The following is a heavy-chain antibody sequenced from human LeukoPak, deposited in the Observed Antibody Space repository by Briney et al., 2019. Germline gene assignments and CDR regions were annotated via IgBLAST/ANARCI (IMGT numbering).Heavy chain of an antibody. CDR3: VRDWSRIEY. Sequence: GGSLRLSCAASGFTFSNYWMHWVRQAPGKGLVWVSRIVSDGSSTNYADSVKGRFTISRDNAKNTLYLQMNSLRVEDTAVYYCVRDWSRIEYWGQGTLVTVSS. V-gene: IGHV3-74*01. CDR2: IVSDGSST. J-gene: IGHJ4*02. CDR1: GFTFSNYW.